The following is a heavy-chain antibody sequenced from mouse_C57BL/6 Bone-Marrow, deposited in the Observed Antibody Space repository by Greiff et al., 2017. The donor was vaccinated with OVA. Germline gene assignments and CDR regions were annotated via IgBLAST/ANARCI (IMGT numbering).Heavy chain of an antibody. V-gene: IGHV1-85*01. J-gene: IGHJ4*01. CDR1: GYTFTSYD. Sequence: QVQLKESGPELVKPGASVKLSCKASGYTFTSYDINWVKQRPGQGLEWIGWIYPRDGSTKYNEKFKGKATLTVDPSSSTAYMELHSLTSEDSAVYFCARGVYITGYSMDYWGQGTSVTVSS. CDR3: ARGVYITGYSMDY. D-gene: IGHD1-1*01. CDR2: IYPRDGST.